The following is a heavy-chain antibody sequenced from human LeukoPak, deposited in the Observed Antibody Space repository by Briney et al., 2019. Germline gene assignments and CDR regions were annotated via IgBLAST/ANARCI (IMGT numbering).Heavy chain of an antibody. CDR3: ARDLPSTSNWELDY. CDR1: GYTFIDCY. Sequence: ASVEVSCXASGYTFIDCYIHWVRQAPGHGLEWMGRINPNSGGSNYAQNFQGRVTMTRDTSISTAYMELSRLRSDDTAVYYCARDLPSTSNWELDYWGQGTLVTVSS. V-gene: IGHV1-2*06. CDR2: INPNSGGS. D-gene: IGHD7-27*01. J-gene: IGHJ4*02.